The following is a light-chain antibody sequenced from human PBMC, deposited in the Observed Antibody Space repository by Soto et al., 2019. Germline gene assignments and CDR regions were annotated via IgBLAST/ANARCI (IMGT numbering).Light chain of an antibody. CDR1: QSVSSN. CDR3: QQCSWHPFTVT. CDR2: DAS. V-gene: IGKV3-15*01. J-gene: IGKJ4*01. Sequence: EIVMTQSPATLSVSPVERATLSCRASQSVSSNLAWYQQKPGQAPRLLIYDASTRATGIPARFSGSGSGTEYTLTIDILKSEDSAVYYCQQCSWHPFTVTFGGGTKVEIK.